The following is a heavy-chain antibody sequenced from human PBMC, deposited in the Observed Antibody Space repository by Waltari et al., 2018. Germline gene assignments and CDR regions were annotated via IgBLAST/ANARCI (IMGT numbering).Heavy chain of an antibody. D-gene: IGHD6-6*01. CDR3: AKLSLTARPEEISDY. V-gene: IGHV3-30*18. Sequence: QVQLVESGGGVVQPGRSLRLSCAASGFPFSSYGMHWVRQAPGKGLEWVAVISYDGSNKYYADSVKGRFTISRDNSKNTLYLQMNSLRAEDTAVYYCAKLSLTARPEEISDYWGQGTLVTVSS. CDR1: GFPFSSYG. J-gene: IGHJ4*02. CDR2: ISYDGSNK.